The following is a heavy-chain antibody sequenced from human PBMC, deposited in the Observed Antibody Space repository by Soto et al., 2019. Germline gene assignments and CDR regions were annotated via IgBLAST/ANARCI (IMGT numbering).Heavy chain of an antibody. D-gene: IGHD3-9*01. CDR3: ARGLLRYFDWSGPFDY. Sequence: SLTCAVYGGSFSGYYWNWIRQPPGKGLEWIGEIDHSGSTNYNPSLKSRVTFSVDPSKNQLSLNLTSVTAADTAVYYCARGLLRYFDWSGPFDYWGQGSLVTVSS. V-gene: IGHV4-34*01. CDR1: GGSFSGYY. CDR2: IDHSGST. J-gene: IGHJ4*02.